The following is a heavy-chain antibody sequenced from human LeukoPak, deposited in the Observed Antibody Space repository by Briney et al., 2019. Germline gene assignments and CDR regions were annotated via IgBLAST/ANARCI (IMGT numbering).Heavy chain of an antibody. D-gene: IGHD6-6*01. V-gene: IGHV1-18*01. CDR1: GYAFTSFG. J-gene: IGHJ3*02. CDR2: INTYDGST. CDR3: ARIYSSIAAEPNAFDI. Sequence: ASVKVSCKASGYAFTSFGISWVRQAPGQGLEWMGWINTYDGSTKYAQKLQDRVTMTTDTSTNTAYMELGSLSSDDAAVYYCARIYSSIAAEPNAFDIWGQGTMVTVSS.